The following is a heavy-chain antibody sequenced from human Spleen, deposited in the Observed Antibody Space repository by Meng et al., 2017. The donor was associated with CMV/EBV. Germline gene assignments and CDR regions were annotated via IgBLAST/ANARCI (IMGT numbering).Heavy chain of an antibody. V-gene: IGHV3-66*01. Sequence: EVQLVECGGGLVQPGESLRLSCAASGFIVSSNYMSWVRQAPGKGLEWVSVICSGGSTYYPDSVKGTFTISRDNSKNTLYLQMNSLRAEDTAVYYCARGRDYFDYWGQGTLVTVSS. CDR3: ARGRDYFDY. CDR2: ICSGGST. J-gene: IGHJ4*02. CDR1: GFIVSSNY.